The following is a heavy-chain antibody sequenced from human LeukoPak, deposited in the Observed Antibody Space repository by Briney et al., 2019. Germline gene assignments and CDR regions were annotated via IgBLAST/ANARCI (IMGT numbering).Heavy chain of an antibody. CDR1: GFTFSSYS. J-gene: IGHJ4*02. D-gene: IGHD1-26*01. Sequence: GGSLRLSCAASGFTFSSYSMNWVRQAPGKGLEWVSVVYIGGTTYYADSVKGRFTISRDNSKNTLYLQMNSLRAEDTAIYYCARGGGTNSFDYWGQGTLVTVSS. CDR3: ARGGGTNSFDY. V-gene: IGHV3-53*01. CDR2: VYIGGTT.